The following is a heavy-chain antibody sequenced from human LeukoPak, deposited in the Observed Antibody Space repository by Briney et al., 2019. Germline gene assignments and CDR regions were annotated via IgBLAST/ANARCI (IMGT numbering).Heavy chain of an antibody. J-gene: IGHJ4*02. D-gene: IGHD1-26*01. CDR1: GGSFSGYY. CDR3: ARGRIVGAIKPFDY. V-gene: IGHV4-34*01. CDR2: INHSGST. Sequence: SETLSLTCAVYGGSFSGYYWSWIRQPPGKGLEWIREINHSGSTNYNPSLKSRVTISVDTSKNQFSLKLSSVTAADTAVYYCARGRIVGAIKPFDYWGQGTLVTVSS.